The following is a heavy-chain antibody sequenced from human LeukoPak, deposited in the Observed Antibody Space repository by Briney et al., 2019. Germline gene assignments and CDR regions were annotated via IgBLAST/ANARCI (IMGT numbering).Heavy chain of an antibody. Sequence: GGSLRLSCAASGFTFSNYYMSWVRQAPGKGLEWVANIKQDGSEKYYVDSVKGQFTIPRDNAKNSLYLQMNSLRAEDTAVYYCARDASGMVYWGQGTLVTVSS. J-gene: IGHJ4*02. V-gene: IGHV3-7*01. D-gene: IGHD3-10*01. CDR1: GFTFSNYY. CDR2: IKQDGSEK. CDR3: ARDASGMVY.